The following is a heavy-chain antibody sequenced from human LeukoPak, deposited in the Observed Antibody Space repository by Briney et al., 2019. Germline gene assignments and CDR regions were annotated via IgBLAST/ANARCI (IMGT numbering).Heavy chain of an antibody. V-gene: IGHV4-4*02. Sequence: SGTLSLTCAVSGGSMSSSFSSWWSWVRQPPGKGLEWIGETHHSGSTNYNPSLKSRVTISVDKSNNQFSLKMSSVTAADTAVYYCARHVHNCSGGSCHNWFDPWGQGTLVTVSS. J-gene: IGHJ5*02. CDR3: ARHVHNCSGGSCHNWFDP. D-gene: IGHD2-15*01. CDR1: GGSMSSSFSSW. CDR2: THHSGST.